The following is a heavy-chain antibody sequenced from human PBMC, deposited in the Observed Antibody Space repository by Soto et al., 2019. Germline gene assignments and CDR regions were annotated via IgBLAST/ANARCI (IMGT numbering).Heavy chain of an antibody. D-gene: IGHD3-9*01. CDR1: GYTFTSYG. Sequence: ASVKVSCKASGYTFTSYGISWVRQAPGQGLEWMGWISAYNGNTNYAQKLQGRVTMTTDTSTSTAYMELRSLRSEDTAVYYCARLGVRYFDWLPHRGIDFWGQRTSVTVSS. V-gene: IGHV1-18*01. J-gene: IGHJ6*02. CDR3: ARLGVRYFDWLPHRGIDF. CDR2: ISAYNGNT.